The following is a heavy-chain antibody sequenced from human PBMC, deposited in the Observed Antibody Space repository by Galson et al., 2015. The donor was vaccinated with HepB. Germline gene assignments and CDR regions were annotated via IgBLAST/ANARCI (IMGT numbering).Heavy chain of an antibody. CDR2: IKQDGSEK. CDR1: GFTFSSYW. D-gene: IGHD6-13*01. V-gene: IGHV3-7*03. J-gene: IGHJ4*02. Sequence: SLRLSCAASGFTFSSYWMSWVRQAPGKGLEWVANIKQDGSEKYYVDSVKGRFTISRDNAKNSLYLQMNSLRAEDTAVYYCARLPWGIAAAASGGFDYWGQGTLVTVSS. CDR3: ARLPWGIAAAASGGFDY.